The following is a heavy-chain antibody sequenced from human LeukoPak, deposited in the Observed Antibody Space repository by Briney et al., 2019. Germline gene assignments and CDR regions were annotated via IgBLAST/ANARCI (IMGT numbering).Heavy chain of an antibody. J-gene: IGHJ6*04. CDR1: GGSISSYY. CDR3: ARHWYSSSWYFSNYYYGMDV. Sequence: SETLSLTCTVSGGSISSYYWSWIRQPPGKGLEWIGYIYYSGSTNYNPSLKSRVTISVDTSKNQFSLKLSSVTAADTAVYYCARHWYSSSWYFSNYYYGMDVGGKGTTVTVPS. D-gene: IGHD6-13*01. V-gene: IGHV4-59*08. CDR2: IYYSGST.